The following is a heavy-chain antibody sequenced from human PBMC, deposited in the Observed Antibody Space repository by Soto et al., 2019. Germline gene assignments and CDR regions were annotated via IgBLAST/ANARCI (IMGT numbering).Heavy chain of an antibody. CDR3: ARGLRGTAMVFD. CDR2: INHSGST. CDR1: GGSFSGYY. D-gene: IGHD5-18*01. V-gene: IGHV4-34*01. Sequence: PSETLSLTCAVYGGSFSGYYWSWIRQPPGKGLEWIGEINHSGSTNYNPSLKSRVTISVDTSKNQFSLKLSSVTAADTAVYYCARGLRGTAMVFDSGQGTLVTVSS. J-gene: IGHJ4*02.